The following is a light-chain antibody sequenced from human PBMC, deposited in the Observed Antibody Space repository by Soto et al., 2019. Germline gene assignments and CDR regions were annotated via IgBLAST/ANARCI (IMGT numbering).Light chain of an antibody. V-gene: IGLV2-11*01. J-gene: IGLJ1*01. CDR2: DVS. CDR1: SSDVGGYNY. Sequence: QSALTQPRSVSGSPGQSVTISCTGTSSDVGGYNYVSWYQQHPGKAPKLMNYDVSKRPSGVPDRFSGSKSGNTASLTISGLQAEDEADYYCCSYAGSYTHVFGTGTKLTVL. CDR3: CSYAGSYTHV.